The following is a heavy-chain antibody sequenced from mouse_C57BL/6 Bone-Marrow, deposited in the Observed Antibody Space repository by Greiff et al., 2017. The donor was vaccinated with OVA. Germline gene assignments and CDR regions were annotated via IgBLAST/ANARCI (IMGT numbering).Heavy chain of an antibody. CDR1: GYTFTSYG. V-gene: IGHV1-81*01. D-gene: IGHD4-1*01. Sequence: VQLQQSGAELARPGASVKLSCKASGYTFTSYGISWVKQRTGQGLEWIGEIYPRSGNTYYNEKFKGKATLTADKSSSTAYMELRSLPSEDSAVYFCARSRGDWGRGYWGQGTTLTVSS. CDR3: ARSRGDWGRGY. J-gene: IGHJ2*01. CDR2: IYPRSGNT.